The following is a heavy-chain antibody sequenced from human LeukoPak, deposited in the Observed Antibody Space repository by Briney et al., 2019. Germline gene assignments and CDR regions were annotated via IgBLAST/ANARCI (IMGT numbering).Heavy chain of an antibody. CDR1: GFTFSTDA. V-gene: IGHV3-23*01. CDR3: AKARSTWDFDY. CDR2: ITGSGLRT. D-gene: IGHD1-26*01. J-gene: IGHJ4*02. Sequence: GGSLRLSCAASGFTFSTDAMSWVRQAPGKGLEWISAITGSGLRTYYADSVKGRFTISRDNSKSTLYLQMDGLRAEDTAVYYCAKARSTWDFDYWGQGTLVAVSS.